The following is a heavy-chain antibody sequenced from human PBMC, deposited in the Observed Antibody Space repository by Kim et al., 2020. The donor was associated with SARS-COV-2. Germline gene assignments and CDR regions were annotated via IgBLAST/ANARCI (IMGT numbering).Heavy chain of an antibody. CDR1: GGSISSSSYY. V-gene: IGHV4-39*07. Sequence: SETLSLTCTVSGGSISSSSYYWGWIRQPPGKGLEWIGSIYYSGSTYYNPSLKSRVTISVDTSKNQFSLKLSSVTAADTAVYYCARGRLLWFGEFERGGWFDPWGQGTLAT. CDR3: ARGRLLWFGEFERGGWFDP. D-gene: IGHD3-10*01. CDR2: IYYSGST. J-gene: IGHJ5*02.